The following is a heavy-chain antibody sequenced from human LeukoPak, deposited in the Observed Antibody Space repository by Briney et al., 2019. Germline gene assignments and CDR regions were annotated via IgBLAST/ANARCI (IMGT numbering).Heavy chain of an antibody. CDR2: IKQDGSEK. Sequence: PGGSLRLSCAASGFTFSSYWMSWVRQAPGKGLEWVANIKQDGSEKCYVDSVKGRFTISRDNAKNSLYLQMNSLRAEDTAVYYCACERSTIAAAGGRQVWGQGTMVTVSS. CDR3: ACERSTIAAAGGRQV. J-gene: IGHJ3*01. CDR1: GFTFSSYW. D-gene: IGHD6-25*01. V-gene: IGHV3-7*01.